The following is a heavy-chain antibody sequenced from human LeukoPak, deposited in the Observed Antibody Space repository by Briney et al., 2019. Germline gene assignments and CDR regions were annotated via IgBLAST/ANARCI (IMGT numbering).Heavy chain of an antibody. Sequence: ASVKVSCKASGGTFSSYAFSWVRQAPGQGLEWMGRIIPILATEFYAQKVQDRLTITADPSTSTAYMELSSLRSDDTAVYYCARDRRAAGGFFFPEYWGQGTQVTVSS. J-gene: IGHJ4*02. V-gene: IGHV1-69*11. D-gene: IGHD6-13*01. CDR2: IIPILATE. CDR3: ARDRRAAGGFFFPEY. CDR1: GGTFSSYA.